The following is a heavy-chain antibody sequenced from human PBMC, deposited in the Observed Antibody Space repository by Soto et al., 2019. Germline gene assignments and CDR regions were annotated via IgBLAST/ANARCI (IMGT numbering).Heavy chain of an antibody. Sequence: PGGSLRLSCAASGFTFTNAWMSWVRQAPGKGLEWVGRFKSKTDGGTTDYAAPVKGRFTISRDDSKNTLYLQMNSLTTEDPAVYYCTTEDQWLAQGINYCGQGTLVTVYS. CDR3: TTEDQWLAQGINY. D-gene: IGHD6-19*01. CDR2: FKSKTDGGTT. CDR1: GFTFTNAW. J-gene: IGHJ4*02. V-gene: IGHV3-15*01.